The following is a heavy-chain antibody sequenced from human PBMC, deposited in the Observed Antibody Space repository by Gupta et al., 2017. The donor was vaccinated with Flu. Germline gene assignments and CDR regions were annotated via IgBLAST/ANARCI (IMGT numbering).Heavy chain of an antibody. CDR3: AKDWRWNYNNYGMNV. J-gene: IGHJ6*02. CDR1: GFSFSNFG. Sequence: QEEVLESGGGVVQPGRSLRLSCAAFGFSFSNFGMHWVRQAPGKGLARVSVTAYYGSSKDYADSVKSRFAITRDNSKNTLYLQMNSLRPEDTAVYYCAKDWRWNYNNYGMNVWGQGTTVTVSS. D-gene: IGHD5-24*01. CDR2: TAYYGSSK. V-gene: IGHV3-30*18.